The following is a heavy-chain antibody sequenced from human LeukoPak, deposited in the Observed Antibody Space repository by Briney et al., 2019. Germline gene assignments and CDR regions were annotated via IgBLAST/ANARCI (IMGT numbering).Heavy chain of an antibody. J-gene: IGHJ4*02. V-gene: IGHV3-21*01. D-gene: IGHD2-2*01. CDR1: EFTFSNYS. CDR2: ISSGSSYI. Sequence: GGSLRLSCAASEFTFSNYSMNWVRQAPGKGLGWVSSISSGSSYIYYADSVKGRFAISRDNAKNSLYLQMNSLRAEDTAVYYCASDGGRGYCSSISCPHPDNWNYGSDYWGQGTLVTVSS. CDR3: ASDGGRGYCSSISCPHPDNWNYGSDY.